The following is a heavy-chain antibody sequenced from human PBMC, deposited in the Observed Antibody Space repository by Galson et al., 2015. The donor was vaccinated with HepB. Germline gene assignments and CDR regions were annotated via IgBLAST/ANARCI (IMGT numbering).Heavy chain of an antibody. CDR1: GSTFSSYA. CDR2: ISYDGSNK. Sequence: SLRLSCAASGSTFSSYAMHWVRQAPGKGLEWVAVISYDGSNKYYADSVKGRFTISRDNSKNTLFLQMDSLRTEDTAVYYCARDLGYSSSWYNFDYWGQGTLVTVSS. V-gene: IGHV3-30-3*01. CDR3: ARDLGYSSSWYNFDY. D-gene: IGHD6-13*01. J-gene: IGHJ4*02.